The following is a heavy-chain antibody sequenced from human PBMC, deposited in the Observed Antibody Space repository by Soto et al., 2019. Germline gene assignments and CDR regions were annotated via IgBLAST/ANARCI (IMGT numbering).Heavy chain of an antibody. D-gene: IGHD3-3*01. Sequence: QVQLQQWGAGLLKPSETLSLTCAVYGGSFSGYYWSWIRQHRGKGLEWIGEINHSGSTNYNPSLQRRVNISVDTSKNQFCPKLSSVTAADKAVYYCASGGLFYYYGMDVWGQGTTVTVSS. CDR2: INHSGST. CDR1: GGSFSGYY. CDR3: ASGGLFYYYGMDV. V-gene: IGHV4-34*01. J-gene: IGHJ6*02.